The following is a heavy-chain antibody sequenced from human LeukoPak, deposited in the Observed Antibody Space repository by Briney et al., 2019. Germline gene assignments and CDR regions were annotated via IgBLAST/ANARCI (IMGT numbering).Heavy chain of an antibody. CDR3: ARDLGQYYDTSDNWLDP. CDR1: GFTFSSYT. J-gene: IGHJ5*02. D-gene: IGHD3-22*01. CDR2: ISSGSSYI. Sequence: GGSLRLSCAASGFTFSSYTMNWVRQAPGKGLEWVSIISSGSSYIHYADSVKGRFTISRDNAKNSLYLQMNSLRAEDTAVYYCARDLGQYYDTSDNWLDPWGQGTLVTVSS. V-gene: IGHV3-21*01.